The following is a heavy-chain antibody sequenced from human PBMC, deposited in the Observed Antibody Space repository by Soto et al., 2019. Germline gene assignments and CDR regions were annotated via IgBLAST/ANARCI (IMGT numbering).Heavy chain of an antibody. CDR3: ARVGQWLVRAIDY. Sequence: QVQLQESGPGLVKPSGTLSLTCAVSSGSISSSNWWSWVRQPPGKGLEWIGEIYHSGSTNYNPSLKSRVTTSVDKSKNQFSLKLSSVTAADTAVYYCARVGQWLVRAIDYWGQGTLVTVSS. CDR1: SGSISSSNW. J-gene: IGHJ4*02. V-gene: IGHV4-4*02. CDR2: IYHSGST. D-gene: IGHD6-19*01.